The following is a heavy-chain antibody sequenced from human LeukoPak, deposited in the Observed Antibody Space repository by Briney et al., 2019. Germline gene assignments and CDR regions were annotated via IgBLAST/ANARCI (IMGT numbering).Heavy chain of an antibody. J-gene: IGHJ4*02. CDR1: GFIFSRHW. V-gene: IGHV3-7*01. CDR2: IKQDGSER. CDR3: ARDGGHSTDFDY. D-gene: IGHD2/OR15-2a*01. Sequence: GGSVRLSCGASGFIFSRHWMSWVRQAPGKGSEWVANIKQDGSERYYVGSVKGRFTISRDNAKNLLYLQMNSLRAEHTALYYCARDGGHSTDFDYWGQGTLVTVSS.